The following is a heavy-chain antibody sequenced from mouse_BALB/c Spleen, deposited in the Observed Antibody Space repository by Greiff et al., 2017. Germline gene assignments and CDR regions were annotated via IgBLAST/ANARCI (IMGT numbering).Heavy chain of an antibody. J-gene: IGHJ4*01. Sequence: EVKLQESGPGLVKPSQSLSLTCSVTGYSITSGYYWNWIRQFPGNKLEWMGYISYDGSNNYNPSLKNRISITRDTSKNQFFLKLNSVTTEDTATYYCAREAYGVDYWGQGTSVTVSS. D-gene: IGHD1-1*01. CDR3: AREAYGVDY. CDR1: GYSITSGYY. V-gene: IGHV3-6*02. CDR2: ISYDGSN.